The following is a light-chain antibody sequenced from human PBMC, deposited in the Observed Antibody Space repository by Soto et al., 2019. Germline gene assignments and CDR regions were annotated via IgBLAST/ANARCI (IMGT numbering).Light chain of an antibody. CDR1: QSVSSN. J-gene: IGKJ2*01. CDR2: GAS. Sequence: EIVMTQSPATLSVSPGERATLSCRASQSVSSNLAWYQQKPGQAPRLLIYGASTRATGIPVRFSGSGSGTEFTLTISSLQSEDFAVYYCQQYTLWPDTFGQGTKLEIK. CDR3: QQYTLWPDT. V-gene: IGKV3-15*01.